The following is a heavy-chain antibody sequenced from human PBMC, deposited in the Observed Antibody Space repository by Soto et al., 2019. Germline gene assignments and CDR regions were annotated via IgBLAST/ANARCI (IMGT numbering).Heavy chain of an antibody. J-gene: IGHJ3*01. CDR1: GFPFEHYA. CDR2: LYDVDGS. Sequence: GGALRLSCVACGFPFEHYARSWVRQAPGKGLEWVSALYDVDGSFYADSVKGRFTTSSDSSKTTVYLQMNDLRPDDTAVYYCATWHEREHADDGWGQGTTVTFSS. D-gene: IGHD1-1*01. CDR3: ATWHEREHADDG. V-gene: IGHV3-53*01.